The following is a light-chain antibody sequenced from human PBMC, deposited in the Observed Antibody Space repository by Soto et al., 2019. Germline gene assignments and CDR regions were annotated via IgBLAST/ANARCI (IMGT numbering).Light chain of an antibody. CDR3: HQRQSWPRT. J-gene: IGKJ1*01. CDR2: GAS. V-gene: IGKV3-15*01. CDR1: QSVSSN. Sequence: EKIMKESRARQAGTPGGRATPSSKASQSVSSNLAWYQQKPGQAPRLLIYGASTRATGIPARFSASGSGTDFTLTISDVQPEDFALYYCHQRQSWPRTFGQGTKVDIK.